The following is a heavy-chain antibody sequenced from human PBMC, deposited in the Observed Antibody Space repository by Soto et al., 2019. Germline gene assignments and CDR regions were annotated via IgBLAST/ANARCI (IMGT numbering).Heavy chain of an antibody. J-gene: IGHJ4*02. V-gene: IGHV4-30-4*08. D-gene: IGHD5-18*01. Sequence: TLSLTCTVSGGSISSGGYYWSWIRQHPGKGLEWIGYIYYSGSTYYNPSLKSRVTISVDTSKNQFSLKLSSVTAADTAVYYCARAGGGYSYGLGDLPYFDYWGQGTLVTVSS. CDR1: GGSISSGGYY. CDR2: IYYSGST. CDR3: ARAGGGYSYGLGDLPYFDY.